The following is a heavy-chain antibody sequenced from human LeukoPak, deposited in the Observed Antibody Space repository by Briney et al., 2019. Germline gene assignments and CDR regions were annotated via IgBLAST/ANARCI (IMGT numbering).Heavy chain of an antibody. V-gene: IGHV1-2*02. CDR1: GYTFTAYY. CDR2: INPNSGGT. Sequence: VASVKVSCKASGYTFTAYYMHWVRQAPRQGLEWMGWINPNSGGTNYAQKLQGRVTMTTDTSTSTAYMELRSLRSDDTAVYYCARLIYDILTGSDYWGQGTLVTVSS. J-gene: IGHJ4*02. CDR3: ARLIYDILTGSDY. D-gene: IGHD3-9*01.